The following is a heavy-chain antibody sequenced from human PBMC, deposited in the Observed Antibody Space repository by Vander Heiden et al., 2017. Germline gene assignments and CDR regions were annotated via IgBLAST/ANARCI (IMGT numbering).Heavy chain of an antibody. CDR2: ISYDGSNK. D-gene: IGHD1-7*01. J-gene: IGHJ4*02. CDR3: ARDQGRTTFDY. Sequence: QVQLVESGGGVVQPGRSLRLSCAASGFTFSGYAMHWVRQAPGKGLEWVAVISYDGSNKYYADSVKGRFTISRDNSKNTLYLQMNSLRAEDTAVYYCARDQGRTTFDYWGQGTLVTVSS. CDR1: GFTFSGYA. V-gene: IGHV3-30-3*01.